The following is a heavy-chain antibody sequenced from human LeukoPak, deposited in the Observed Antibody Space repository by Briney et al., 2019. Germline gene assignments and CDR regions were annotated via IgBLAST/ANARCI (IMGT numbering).Heavy chain of an antibody. CDR2: FDPEDGET. J-gene: IGHJ4*02. Sequence: GASVKVSCKVSGYTLTELSMHWVRQAPGKGLEWMGGFDPEDGETIYAQKFQGRVTMTEDTSTDTAYMELSSLRSEDTAVYYCATVKYYDFWSGYYRKEYYFDYWGQGTLVTVSS. CDR3: ATVKYYDFWSGYYRKEYYFDY. CDR1: GYTLTELS. D-gene: IGHD3-3*01. V-gene: IGHV1-24*01.